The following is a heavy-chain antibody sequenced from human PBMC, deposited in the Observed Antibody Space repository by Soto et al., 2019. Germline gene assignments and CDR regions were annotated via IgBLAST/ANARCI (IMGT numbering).Heavy chain of an antibody. V-gene: IGHV1-3*01. CDR2: INAGNGNT. CDR1: GYTFTSYA. CDR3: ERRTGYCSGGSCTATNWFDP. D-gene: IGHD2-15*01. Sequence: ASVKVSCKASGYTFTSYAMHWVRQAPGQRLEWMGWINAGNGNTKYSQKFQGRVTITRDTSASTAYMELSSLRSEDTAVYYCERRTGYCSGGSCTATNWFDPWGQGTLVTI. J-gene: IGHJ5*02.